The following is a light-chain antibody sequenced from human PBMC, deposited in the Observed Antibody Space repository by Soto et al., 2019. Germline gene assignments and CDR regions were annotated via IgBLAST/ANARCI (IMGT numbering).Light chain of an antibody. V-gene: IGLV2-23*02. CDR2: EVS. CDR3: CSYAGSSRGV. J-gene: IGLJ1*01. Sequence: QSALTQPASVSGSPGQSITISCTGTSSDVGSYNLVSWYQQHPGKAPKLMIYEVSKRPSGVSSRFSGSKSGNTASLTISGLQAEDEADYYCCSYAGSSRGVFGTGTKLTVL. CDR1: SSDVGSYNL.